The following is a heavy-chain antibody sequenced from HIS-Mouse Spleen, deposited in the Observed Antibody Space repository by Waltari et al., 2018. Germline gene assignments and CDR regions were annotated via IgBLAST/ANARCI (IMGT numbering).Heavy chain of an antibody. V-gene: IGHV4-59*01. J-gene: IGHJ2*01. CDR3: ARASRDLLLPRYFDL. CDR2: YYSGST. CDR1: GGSISSYY. Sequence: QVQLQESGPGLVKPSETLSLTCTVPGGSISSYYWSRIRQPPGKGLEWIGYYSGSTTYNPSLKSRVTISVDTSKNQFALKLSSVTAADTAVYYCARASRDLLLPRYFDLWGRGTLVTVSS.